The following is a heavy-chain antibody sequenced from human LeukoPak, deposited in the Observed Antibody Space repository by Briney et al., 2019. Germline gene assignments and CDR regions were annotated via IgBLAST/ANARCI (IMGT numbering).Heavy chain of an antibody. CDR3: ATTAAFWSGYTHFDY. D-gene: IGHD3-3*01. V-gene: IGHV1-24*01. CDR1: GYTLTELS. Sequence: ASVKVSCKVSGYTLTELSMHWVRQAPGKGLEWMGGFDPEDGETIYAQKFQGRVTMTEDTSTDTAYIELSSLRSEDTAVYYCATTAAFWSGYTHFDYWGQEPWPPSPQ. J-gene: IGHJ4*01. CDR2: FDPEDGET.